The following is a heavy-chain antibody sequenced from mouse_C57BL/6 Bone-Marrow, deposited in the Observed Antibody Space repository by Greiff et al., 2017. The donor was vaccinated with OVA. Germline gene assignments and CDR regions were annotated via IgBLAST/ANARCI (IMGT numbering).Heavy chain of an antibody. J-gene: IGHJ2*01. CDR2: IYPRSGNT. D-gene: IGHD1-1*01. CDR3: RTTRVDY. V-gene: IGHV1-81*01. Sequence: VKLVESGAELARPGASVKLSCKASGYTFTSYGISWVKQRTGQGLEWIGEIYPRSGNTYYNEKFKGKATLTADKSSSTAYMELRSLTSEDSAVYFCRTTRVDYWGQGTTLTVSS. CDR1: GYTFTSYG.